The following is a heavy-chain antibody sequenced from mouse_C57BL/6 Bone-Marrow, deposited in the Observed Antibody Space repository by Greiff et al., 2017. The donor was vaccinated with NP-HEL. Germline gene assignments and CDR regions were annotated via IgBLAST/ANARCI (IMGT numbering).Heavy chain of an antibody. V-gene: IGHV1-81*01. J-gene: IGHJ4*01. CDR2: LYPRSGNT. Sequence: QVQLKESGAELARPGASVKLSCKASGYTFTSYGISWVKQRTGPGLEWIGELYPRSGNTYYTEKFKGKAKLTADNSSSTAYMELRSLTSEDSAVYFWAREGITTVAYYAMDYWGQGTSVTVSS. CDR1: GYTFTSYG. D-gene: IGHD1-1*01. CDR3: AREGITTVAYYAMDY.